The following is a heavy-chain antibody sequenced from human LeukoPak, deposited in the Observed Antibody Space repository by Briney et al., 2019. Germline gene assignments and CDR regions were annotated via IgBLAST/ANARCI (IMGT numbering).Heavy chain of an antibody. CDR3: ARHHRVYQLLSDFDY. V-gene: IGHV4-39*01. CDR1: GGSISSSSYY. D-gene: IGHD2-2*01. J-gene: IGHJ4*02. Sequence: SQTLSLTCTVSGGSISSSSYYWGWIRQPPGKGLEWIGSIYYSGSTYYNPSLKSRVTISVDTSKNQFSLKLSSVTAADTAVYYCARHHRVYQLLSDFDYWGQGTLVTVSS. CDR2: IYYSGST.